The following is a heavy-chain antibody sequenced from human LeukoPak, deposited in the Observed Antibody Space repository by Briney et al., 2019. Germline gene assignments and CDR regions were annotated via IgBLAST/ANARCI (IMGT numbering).Heavy chain of an antibody. Sequence: PGGSLRLSCAASGFTFSDYAMSWVRQAPGKGLEWVSAIHHMGGGTYYAHSVKGRFTISRDNSKDTLYLQMNSLRAEDRAVYYCAKGLLRYFHWLCPFDYWGQGTLVTVSS. CDR1: GFTFSDYA. J-gene: IGHJ4*02. V-gene: IGHV3-23*01. CDR2: IHHMGGGT. D-gene: IGHD3-9*01. CDR3: AKGLLRYFHWLCPFDY.